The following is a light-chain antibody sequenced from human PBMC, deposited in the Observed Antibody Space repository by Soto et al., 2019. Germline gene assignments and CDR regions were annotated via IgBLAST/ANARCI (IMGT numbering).Light chain of an antibody. CDR1: SSDVGAYNS. CDR3: CSYAPESNDL. CDR2: KGT. Sequence: QSVLSQPGSVSGSPGQSITISCTGSSSDVGAYNSVSWYQQHPHRAPQVIIYKGTQRPSGVSNRFSGSTSGNAASLTISALEADDEADYFCCSYAPESNDLYGTGRKVTVL. V-gene: IGLV2-23*01. J-gene: IGLJ1*01.